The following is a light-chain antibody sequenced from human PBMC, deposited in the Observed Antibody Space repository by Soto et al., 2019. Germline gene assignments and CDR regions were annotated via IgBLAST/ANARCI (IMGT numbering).Light chain of an antibody. Sequence: QSALTQPASVSGSPGQSIAISCTGTSSDVGSYSLVSWYQQHPGKAPKLMIYEDTKRPSGVSDRFPGSKSGNTASLTISGLQAEDEADYYCCSYATSSTYVFGTGTKVTVL. CDR2: EDT. CDR3: CSYATSSTYV. J-gene: IGLJ1*01. V-gene: IGLV2-23*01. CDR1: SSDVGSYSL.